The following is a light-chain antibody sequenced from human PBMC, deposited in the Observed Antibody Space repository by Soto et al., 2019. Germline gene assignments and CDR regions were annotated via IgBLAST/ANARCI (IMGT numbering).Light chain of an antibody. CDR1: QTISSW. CDR2: DAS. J-gene: IGKJ1*01. CDR3: QQYNSYSGT. Sequence: DIQMTQSPSTLSGSLGDRVTITCRASQTISSWLAWYQQKQGKAPKLLIYDASSLESGVTSRFSGSVSGTELTLTISSLQPDDLATYYCQQYNSYSGTFGQVTKVDIK. V-gene: IGKV1-5*01.